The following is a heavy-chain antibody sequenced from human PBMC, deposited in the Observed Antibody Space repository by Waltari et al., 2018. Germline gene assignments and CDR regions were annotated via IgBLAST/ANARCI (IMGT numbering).Heavy chain of an antibody. J-gene: IGHJ4*02. V-gene: IGHV1-46*03. Sequence: QVHLVQSGSEVKKPGASVKVSCKASGYTFTNNSLHLVRQAPGQALEWMGLINPRGGGTNYAQNFQGGVTMTSDTSTTTGYMELSGLRSDDMAVYFCARYCSGRGCHTYYFDYWGQGTLITVSS. CDR2: INPRGGGT. CDR3: ARYCSGRGCHTYYFDY. D-gene: IGHD2-15*01. CDR1: GYTFTNNS.